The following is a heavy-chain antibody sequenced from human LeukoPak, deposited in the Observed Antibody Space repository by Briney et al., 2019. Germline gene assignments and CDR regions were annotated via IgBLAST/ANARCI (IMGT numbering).Heavy chain of an antibody. CDR1: GGSFSGYY. Sequence: SETLSLTCAVYGGSFSGYYWSWIRQPPGKGLEWIGYIYYSGSTNYNPSLKSRVTISVDTSKNQFSLKLSSVTAADTAVYYCARSPYYYDSSGYRFQDAFDIWGQGTMVTVSS. J-gene: IGHJ3*02. D-gene: IGHD3-22*01. V-gene: IGHV4-59*01. CDR2: IYYSGST. CDR3: ARSPYYYDSSGYRFQDAFDI.